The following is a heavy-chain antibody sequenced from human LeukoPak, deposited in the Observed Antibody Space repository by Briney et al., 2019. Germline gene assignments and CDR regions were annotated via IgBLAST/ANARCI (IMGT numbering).Heavy chain of an antibody. Sequence: GRSLRLSCTVSGFPFGGYTMSWVRQAPGKGLEWVGFIRSKAYGGTTEYAASVKGRFTISRDDSKSIAYLQMNSLKTEDTAVYYCTTQTRIAAAYYWGQGTLVTVSS. V-gene: IGHV3-49*04. J-gene: IGHJ4*02. CDR3: TTQTRIAAAYY. D-gene: IGHD6-13*01. CDR1: GFPFGGYT. CDR2: IRSKAYGGTT.